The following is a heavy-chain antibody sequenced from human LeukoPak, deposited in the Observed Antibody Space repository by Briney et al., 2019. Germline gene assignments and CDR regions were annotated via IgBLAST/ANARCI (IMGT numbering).Heavy chain of an antibody. V-gene: IGHV3-23*01. J-gene: IGHJ4*02. CDR3: AKDGSYYDSSGYRY. CDR2: ISGSGGST. Sequence: GGSLRLSCAASGFTFSSYAMSWVRQAPGKGLEWVSAISGSGGSTYYADSVKGRFTISRDNSKSTLYLQMNSLRAEDTAVYYCAKDGSYYDSSGYRYWGQGTLVTVSS. D-gene: IGHD3-22*01. CDR1: GFTFSSYA.